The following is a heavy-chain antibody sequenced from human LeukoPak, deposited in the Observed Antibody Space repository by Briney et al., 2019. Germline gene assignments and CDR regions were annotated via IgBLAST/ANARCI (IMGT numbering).Heavy chain of an antibody. V-gene: IGHV4-31*03. J-gene: IGHJ3*02. D-gene: IGHD3-22*01. CDR2: IYYSGST. Sequence: SQSLSLTCTLSGGSISSGGYYWSWIRQHPGKGLEWIGYIYYSGSTYYNPSLKSRVTISVDTSKNQFSLNLGSVTAADTAVYYCAREESSHYYDSSRDAFDIWGAGTLVTVSS. CDR3: AREESSHYYDSSRDAFDI. CDR1: GGSISSGGYY.